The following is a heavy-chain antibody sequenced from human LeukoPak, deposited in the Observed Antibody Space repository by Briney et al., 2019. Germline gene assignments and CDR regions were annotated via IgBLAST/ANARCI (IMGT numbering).Heavy chain of an antibody. CDR2: IYHSGST. D-gene: IGHD3-3*01. J-gene: IGHJ4*02. Sequence: SQTLSLTCTVSGGSISSGGYYWSWIRQPPGKGLEWIGYIYHSGSTYYNPSLKSRVTISVDTSKNQFSLKLSSVTAADTAVYYCARTYYDFWSGLNRFDYWGQGTLVTVSS. CDR1: GGSISSGGYY. V-gene: IGHV4-30-2*01. CDR3: ARTYYDFWSGLNRFDY.